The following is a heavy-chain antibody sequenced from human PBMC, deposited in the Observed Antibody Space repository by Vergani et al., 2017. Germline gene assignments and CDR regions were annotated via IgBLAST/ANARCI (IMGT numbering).Heavy chain of an antibody. D-gene: IGHD3-22*01. V-gene: IGHV3-11*05. CDR1: GFTFSDYY. CDR2: ISSSSSYT. Sequence: QVQLVESGGGLVKPGGSLRLSCAASGFTFSDYYMSWIRQAPGKGLEWVSYISSSSSYTNYADSVKGRFTISRDKAKNSLYLQMNSLRAEDTAVYYCARARYDSSGYSYFDYWGQGTLVTVSS. J-gene: IGHJ4*02. CDR3: ARARYDSSGYSYFDY.